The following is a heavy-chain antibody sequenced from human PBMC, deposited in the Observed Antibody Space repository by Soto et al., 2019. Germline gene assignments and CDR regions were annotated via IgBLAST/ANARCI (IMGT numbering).Heavy chain of an antibody. D-gene: IGHD1-26*01. J-gene: IGHJ4*02. Sequence: QVQLVESGGVVVQPGRSLRLSCAASGFFFSSYGMHWVRQAPGKGLEWVAVIWYDGSDKYYADSVKGRFTVSRDNSKNTLYLQMNSLGVEDTAVYYCARDHAVAVGPIYWGQGTLVTVSP. CDR2: IWYDGSDK. V-gene: IGHV3-33*01. CDR1: GFFFSSYG. CDR3: ARDHAVAVGPIY.